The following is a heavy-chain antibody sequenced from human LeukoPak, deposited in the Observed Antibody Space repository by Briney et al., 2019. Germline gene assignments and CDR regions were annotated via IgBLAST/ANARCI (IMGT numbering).Heavy chain of an antibody. J-gene: IGHJ4*02. D-gene: IGHD3-3*01. Sequence: PSETLSLTCTVSGGSINSYYWSWVRQPAGKGLEWIGRTCTSGSTNYNPSLKSRVTISVDTSKNQFSLKLSSVTAADTAVYYCAREPRLRFLEWSTFDYWGQGTLVTVSS. CDR3: AREPRLRFLEWSTFDY. CDR1: GGSINSYY. CDR2: TCTSGST. V-gene: IGHV4-4*07.